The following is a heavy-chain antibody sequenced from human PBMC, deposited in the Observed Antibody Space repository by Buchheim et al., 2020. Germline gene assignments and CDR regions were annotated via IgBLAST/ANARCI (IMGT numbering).Heavy chain of an antibody. V-gene: IGHV3-30*18. CDR1: GFTFSSYG. CDR2: ISYDGSNK. CDR3: AKNEAAAGIGDY. Sequence: VQLVESGGGVVQPGRSLRLSCAASGFTFSSYGMHWVRQAPGKGLEWVAVISYDGSNKYYADSVKGRFTISRDNSKNTLYLQMNSLRAEDTAVYYGAKNEAAAGIGDYWGQGTL. D-gene: IGHD6-13*01. J-gene: IGHJ4*02.